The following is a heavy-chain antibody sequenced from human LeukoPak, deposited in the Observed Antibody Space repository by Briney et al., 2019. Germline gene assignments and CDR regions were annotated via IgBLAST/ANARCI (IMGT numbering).Heavy chain of an antibody. CDR2: SYYSGST. CDR1: GGFITSSNSH. J-gene: IGHJ4*02. CDR3: ARARIVLMVYAKRGEFDY. Sequence: SETLSLTCTVSGGFITSSNSHWGWIRQPPGKGLEWVGTSYYSGSTYYKSSLKSRVTISVDTSKNQFSLKLSSVTAADTAVYYCARARIVLMVYAKRGEFDYWGQGTLVTVSS. V-gene: IGHV4-39*07. D-gene: IGHD2-8*01.